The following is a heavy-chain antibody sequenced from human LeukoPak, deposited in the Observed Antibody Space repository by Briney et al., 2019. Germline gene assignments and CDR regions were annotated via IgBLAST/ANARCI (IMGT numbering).Heavy chain of an antibody. CDR2: IYYSGST. CDR3: ARQTSDDILTGYYHDAFDI. D-gene: IGHD3-9*01. Sequence: SETLSLTCTVSGGSISSSSYYWGWIRQPPGKGLEWIGSIYYSGSTYYNPSLKSRVTISVDTSKNQFSLKLSSVTAADTAVYYCARQTSDDILTGYYHDAFDIWGQGTVVTVSS. J-gene: IGHJ3*02. CDR1: GGSISSSSYY. V-gene: IGHV4-39*01.